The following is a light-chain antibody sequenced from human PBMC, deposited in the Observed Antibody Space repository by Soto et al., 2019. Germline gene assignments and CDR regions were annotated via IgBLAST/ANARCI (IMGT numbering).Light chain of an antibody. V-gene: IGKV1-33*01. CDR1: QGISIY. CDR3: QKHDEFPT. J-gene: IGKJ5*01. CDR2: DAS. Sequence: DIQMTQSPSYLSASVGDRVTITCRASQGISIYLNWFQQKPGKAPELLIYDASKLQTGAPSRFSGSGSGTNFVLIINRLQPEDIATYYCQKHDEFPTFGQGTRLEIK.